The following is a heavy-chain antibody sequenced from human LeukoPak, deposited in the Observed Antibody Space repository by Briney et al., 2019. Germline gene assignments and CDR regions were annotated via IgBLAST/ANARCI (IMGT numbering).Heavy chain of an antibody. V-gene: IGHV3-23*01. CDR3: ASIAVAGTQIPYYYGMDV. CDR1: GFTFSSYA. CDR2: ISGSGGST. J-gene: IGHJ6*02. Sequence: PGGSLRLSCAASGFTFSSYAMSWVRQAPGKGLEWVSAISGSGGSTYYADSVKGRFTISRDNSKNTLYLQMNSLRAEATAVYYCASIAVAGTQIPYYYGMDVWGQGTTVTVSS. D-gene: IGHD6-19*01.